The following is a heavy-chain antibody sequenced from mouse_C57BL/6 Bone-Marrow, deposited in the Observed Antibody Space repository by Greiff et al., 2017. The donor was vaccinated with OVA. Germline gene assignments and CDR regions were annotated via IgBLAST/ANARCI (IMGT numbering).Heavy chain of an antibody. CDR3: ARNHVYPRGAMDY. CDR2: IWSGGST. J-gene: IGHJ4*01. Sequence: VQLVESGTGLVQPSQSLSITCTVSGFSLTSYGVHWVRQSPGKGLEWLGVIWSGGSTDYNAAFISRLSISKDNSKSQVFFKMNSLQADDTAIYYWARNHVYPRGAMDYWGQGTSVTVSS. CDR1: GFSLTSYG. V-gene: IGHV2-2*01. D-gene: IGHD2-3*01.